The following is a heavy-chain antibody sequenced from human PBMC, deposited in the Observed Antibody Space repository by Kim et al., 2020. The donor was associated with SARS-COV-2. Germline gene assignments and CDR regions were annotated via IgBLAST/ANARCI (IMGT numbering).Heavy chain of an antibody. CDR1: GGTFSSYA. Sequence: SVKVSCKASGGTFSSYAISWVRQAPGQGLEWMGGIIPIFGTANYAQKFQGRVTITADESTSTAYMELSSLRSEDTAVYYCARGPYSSGWYNAFDIWGQGTMVTVSS. CDR2: IIPIFGTA. CDR3: ARGPYSSGWYNAFDI. D-gene: IGHD6-19*01. V-gene: IGHV1-69*13. J-gene: IGHJ3*02.